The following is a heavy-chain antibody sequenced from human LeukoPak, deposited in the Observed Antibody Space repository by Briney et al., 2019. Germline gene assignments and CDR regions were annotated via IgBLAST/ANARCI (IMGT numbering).Heavy chain of an antibody. CDR3: ARRPRNSIAVAGTYYYYYMDV. CDR1: GYTFTSYD. CDR2: MNPNSGNT. Sequence: ASVKVSCKASGYTFTSYDINWVRQATGQGLEWMGWMNPNSGNTGYAQKFQGRVTITRNTSISTAYMELSSLRSEDTAVYYCARRPRNSIAVAGTYYYYYMDVWGKGTTVTVSS. D-gene: IGHD6-19*01. J-gene: IGHJ6*03. V-gene: IGHV1-8*03.